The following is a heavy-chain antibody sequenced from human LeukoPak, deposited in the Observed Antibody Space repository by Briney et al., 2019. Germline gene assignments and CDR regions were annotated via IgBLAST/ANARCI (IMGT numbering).Heavy chain of an antibody. CDR3: AKDRTTVTTWDFDY. CDR2: ISGSGGST. D-gene: IGHD4-11*01. CDR1: GFTFSSYA. J-gene: IGHJ4*02. Sequence: GGSLRLSCAASGFTFSSYAMSWVRQAPGKGLEWVSTISGSGGSTYYADSVKGRFTISRDNSKNTLYLQMNSLRAEDTVVYYCAKDRTTVTTWDFDYWGQGTLVTVSS. V-gene: IGHV3-23*01.